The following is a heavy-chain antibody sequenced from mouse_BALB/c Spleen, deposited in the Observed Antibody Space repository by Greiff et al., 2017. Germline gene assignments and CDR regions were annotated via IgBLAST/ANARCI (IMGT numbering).Heavy chain of an antibody. D-gene: IGHD2-1*01. CDR2: IWSDGST. V-gene: IGHV2-6-2*01. Sequence: VKLVESGPDLVEPSQTLSISCTASGFTLTSFDVHWVRQPPGKGLEWLAVIWSDGSTTYNSALKSRLSISKDNSKSQVFLKMNSLQTDDTAMYYCARHGWHLLYSSMDYWGQGTSVTVSS. CDR3: ARHGWHLLYSSMDY. CDR1: GFTLTSFD. J-gene: IGHJ4*01.